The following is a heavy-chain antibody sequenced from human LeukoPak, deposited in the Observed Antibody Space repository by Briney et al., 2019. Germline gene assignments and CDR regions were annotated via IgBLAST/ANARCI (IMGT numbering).Heavy chain of an antibody. CDR2: IIPIFGRA. CDR1: GCTFSSYA. Sequence: ASVKVSCKASGCTFSSYAISWVRQAPGQGLEWMGGIIPIFGRANYAQKFQGRVTITADESTSTAYMELSSLRSEDTAVYYCASRSTGYYSPNYFDYWGQGTLVTVSS. J-gene: IGHJ4*02. D-gene: IGHD3-9*01. V-gene: IGHV1-69*13. CDR3: ASRSTGYYSPNYFDY.